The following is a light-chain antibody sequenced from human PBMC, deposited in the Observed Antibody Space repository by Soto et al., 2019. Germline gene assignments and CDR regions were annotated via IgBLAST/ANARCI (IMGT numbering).Light chain of an antibody. CDR1: QSLLHSNGYNY. CDR3: MQALQIPPT. V-gene: IGKV2-28*01. Sequence: DIVMTPSPLSLPVTPGEPASMSCRSSQSLLHSNGYNYFDWYLQKPGQSPQLLIYLGSNRASGVPDRFSGSGSGTDFTLKISRVEAEDVGVYYCMQALQIPPTFGQGTRLEIK. CDR2: LGS. J-gene: IGKJ5*01.